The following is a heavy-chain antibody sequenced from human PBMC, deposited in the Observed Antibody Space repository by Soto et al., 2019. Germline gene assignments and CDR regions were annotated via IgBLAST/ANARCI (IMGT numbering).Heavy chain of an antibody. CDR3: ARGRGAAADYFDF. Sequence: QVQLVESGGGLVKPGGSLRLSCAVSGFTFSDYYMTWIRQAPGKGLEWVSYISSSTSHTNYAASVKGRFTISRDNAKNSLFRQMNSLRAEDTAVYYCARGRGAAADYFDFWGQGTLVTVSS. CDR1: GFTFSDYY. V-gene: IGHV3-11*05. J-gene: IGHJ4*02. CDR2: ISSSTSHT. D-gene: IGHD6-13*01.